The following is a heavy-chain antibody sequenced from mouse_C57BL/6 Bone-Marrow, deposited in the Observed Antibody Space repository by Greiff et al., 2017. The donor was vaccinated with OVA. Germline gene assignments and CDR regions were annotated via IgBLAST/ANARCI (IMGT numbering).Heavy chain of an antibody. J-gene: IGHJ2*01. CDR2: FHPYTDDT. D-gene: IGHD1-1*01. Sequence: QVQLQQSGAELVKPGASVTMSCKASGYTFTTYPIEWMKQNHGKSLEWIGNFHPYTDDTKYNEKFKGKATLTVEKSSSTVYLELSRLTSDDSAVYYCARDGSSGSGFEYWGQGTTLTVSS. V-gene: IGHV1-47*01. CDR3: ARDGSSGSGFEY. CDR1: GYTFTTYP.